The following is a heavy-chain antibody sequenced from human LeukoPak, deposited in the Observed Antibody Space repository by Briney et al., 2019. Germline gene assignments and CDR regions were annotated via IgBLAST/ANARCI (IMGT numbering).Heavy chain of an antibody. CDR3: ARAGTGAAAAGPGTSFDI. D-gene: IGHD6-13*01. J-gene: IGHJ3*02. CDR2: INPNSGGT. CDR1: GYTFTGYY. Sequence: ASVKVSCKASGYTFTGYYMHWVRQAPGQGLEWMGWINPNSGGTNCAQKFQGRVTMTRDTSISTAYMELSRLRSDDTAVYYCARAGTGAAAAGPGTSFDIWGQGTMVTVSS. V-gene: IGHV1-2*02.